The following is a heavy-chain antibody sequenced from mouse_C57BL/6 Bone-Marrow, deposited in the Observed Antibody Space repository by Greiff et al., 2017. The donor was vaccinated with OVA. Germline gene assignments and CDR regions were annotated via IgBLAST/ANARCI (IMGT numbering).Heavy chain of an antibody. D-gene: IGHD2-3*01. CDR3: ARGMGAYFDD. CDR1: GYTFTDYY. Sequence: VQLQQSGPELVKPGASVKISCKASGYTFTDYYMNWVKQSHGKSLEWIGDINPNNGGTSYNQKFKGKATLTVDKSSSTAYMELRSLKSEDSAVYYCARGMGAYFDDWGQGTTLTVSS. CDR2: INPNNGGT. V-gene: IGHV1-26*01. J-gene: IGHJ2*01.